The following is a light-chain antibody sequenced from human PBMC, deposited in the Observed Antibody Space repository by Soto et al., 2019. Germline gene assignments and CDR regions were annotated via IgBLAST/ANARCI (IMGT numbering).Light chain of an antibody. V-gene: IGLV2-14*01. J-gene: IGLJ1*01. CDR2: EVN. CDR3: GSYTSTDTPFV. CDR1: STDVGGYNY. Sequence: QSVMAQPSSVSGSPGQSITISCTGTSTDVGGYNYVYWYQHHPGKGPKLIIYEVNNRPSGVSDRFSGSKSGNKASLTISNLEAEDESDYYCGSYTSTDTPFVFGTGTKVTVL.